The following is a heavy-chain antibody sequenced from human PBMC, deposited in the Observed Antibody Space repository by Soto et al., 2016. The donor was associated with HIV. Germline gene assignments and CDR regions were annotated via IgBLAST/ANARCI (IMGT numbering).Heavy chain of an antibody. CDR1: GDSISTYY. CDR3: ARLAAGGRGHSVYFDL. D-gene: IGHD6-13*01. Sequence: QVQLQESGPGLVKPSETLSLTCTVSGDSISTYYWSWIRQPPGKGLEWIGYIYYSGSTNYNPSLKSGVTISADTSKNQFSLKLSSVTAADTAVYYCARLAAGGRGHSVYFDLLGPGNPGHRLL. V-gene: IGHV4-59*01. J-gene: IGHJ4*02. CDR2: IYYSGST.